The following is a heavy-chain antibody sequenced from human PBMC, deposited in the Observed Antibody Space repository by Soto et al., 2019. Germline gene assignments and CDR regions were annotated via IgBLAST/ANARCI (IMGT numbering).Heavy chain of an antibody. CDR1: GDSVSSNSAA. V-gene: IGHV6-1*01. CDR2: TYYRSKWYN. Sequence: PSQTLSLTCAISGDSVSSNSAAWNWIRQSPSRGLEWLGRTYYRSKWYNDYAVSVKSRITINPDTSKNQFSLQLNSVTPEDTAVYYCARDHEEEYQRSSYYYYGMDVWGQGTTVTVSS. J-gene: IGHJ6*02. CDR3: ARDHEEEYQRSSYYYYGMDV. D-gene: IGHD2-2*01.